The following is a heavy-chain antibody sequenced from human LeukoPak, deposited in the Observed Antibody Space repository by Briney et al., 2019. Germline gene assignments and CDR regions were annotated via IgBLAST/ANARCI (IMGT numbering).Heavy chain of an antibody. CDR1: GGSISSYY. D-gene: IGHD1-26*01. CDR2: IYRTGSA. V-gene: IGHV4-59*12. Sequence: KPSETLSLTCTVSGGSISSYYWSWIRQPPGKGLEWIGEIYRTGSANYNPSLKSRVTISVDKSKNQFSLSLNSVTAADTAVYYCVRCGSYCLDYWGQGTLVTVSS. J-gene: IGHJ4*02. CDR3: VRCGSYCLDY.